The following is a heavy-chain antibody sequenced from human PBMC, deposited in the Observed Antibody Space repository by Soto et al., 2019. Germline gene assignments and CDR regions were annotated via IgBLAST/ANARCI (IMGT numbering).Heavy chain of an antibody. J-gene: IGHJ5*02. CDR2: ITPVFGTA. D-gene: IGHD4-17*01. V-gene: IGHV1-69*01. CDR1: ADTFNSYS. Sequence: QVQLVQSGAEVKKPGSSVKVSCKASADTFNSYSLSWLRQAPGQRLEWMGGITPVFGTADYAQSFEDRLTIAADDSTSTVYMELSSLKSDDTAAYYCARSLEGPTVTNWFDPWGQGALVTVSS. CDR3: ARSLEGPTVTNWFDP.